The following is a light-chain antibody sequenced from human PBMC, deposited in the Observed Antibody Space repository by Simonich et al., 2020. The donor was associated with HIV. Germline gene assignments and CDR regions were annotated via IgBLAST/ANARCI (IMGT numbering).Light chain of an antibody. V-gene: IGLV9-49*01. Sequence: QPVLTQPPSASASLGASVTLTCNLSSGYDNYKVDWYQQRPGKGPRFVMRVGTGGIVGSKGDGIPDRFSALGSGLKRYLTIKNIQEEDESDYHCGADHGSGSNFVWVFGGGTKLTVL. CDR3: GADHGSGSNFVWV. CDR2: VGTGGIVG. CDR1: SGYDNYK. J-gene: IGLJ3*02.